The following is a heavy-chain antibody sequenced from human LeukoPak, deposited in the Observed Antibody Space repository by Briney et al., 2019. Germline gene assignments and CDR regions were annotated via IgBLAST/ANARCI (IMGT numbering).Heavy chain of an antibody. CDR1: GFTVSNNY. CDR3: ASLSLGHY. D-gene: IGHD6-6*01. CDR2: IYSGGST. V-gene: IGHV3-53*01. Sequence: GGSLRLSCAASGFTVSNNYMSWSPRAPGKGLEWVSVIYSGGSTYYADSVKGRFTISRDTSKNTLSLQMNSLRAEDTAVCYCASLSLGHYWGQGTLVTVSS. J-gene: IGHJ4*02.